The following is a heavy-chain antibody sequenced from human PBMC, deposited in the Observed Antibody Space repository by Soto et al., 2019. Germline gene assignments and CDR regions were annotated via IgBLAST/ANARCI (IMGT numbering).Heavy chain of an antibody. CDR1: GFTSSSYW. CDR3: ARAPRGFSDAYYYYYYMDV. CDR2: IKQDGSEK. J-gene: IGHJ6*03. Sequence: GWCLRLSCAASGFTSSSYWMSWVRQAPGKGLEWVANIKQDGSEKYYVDSVKGRFTISRDNAKNSLYLQMNSLRAEDTAVYYRARAPRGFSDAYYYYYYMDVWGKGTTVTVSS. V-gene: IGHV3-7*01. D-gene: IGHD3-3*01.